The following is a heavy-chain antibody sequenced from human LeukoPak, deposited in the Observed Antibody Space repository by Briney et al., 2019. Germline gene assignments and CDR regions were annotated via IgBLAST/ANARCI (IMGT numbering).Heavy chain of an antibody. CDR3: ARYRDSSGNFDY. Sequence: PSGTLSLTCTVSGGSISSYYWSWIRQPPGKGLEWIGYIYYSGSTNYNPSLKSRVTISVDTSKNQFSLKLSSVTAADTAVYYCARYRDSSGNFDYWGQGTLVTVSS. CDR2: IYYSGST. J-gene: IGHJ4*02. CDR1: GGSISSYY. D-gene: IGHD6-19*01. V-gene: IGHV4-59*01.